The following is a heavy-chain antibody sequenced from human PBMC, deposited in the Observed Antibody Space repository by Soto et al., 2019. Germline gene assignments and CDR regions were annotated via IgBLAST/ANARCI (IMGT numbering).Heavy chain of an antibody. CDR1: GDSMRTFY. V-gene: IGHV4-59*01. CDR2: IYYSGST. J-gene: IGHJ4*02. CDR3: TRVGGYYGDYPNFDY. D-gene: IGHD4-17*01. Sequence: SETLSLTCTVYGDSMRTFYWSWIRQPPGKGLEWIGHIYYSGSTNYNPSHKSRVTMSVDMSRNQVSLKLSSVTAADTAVYYCTRVGGYYGDYPNFDYWGQGALGTVSS.